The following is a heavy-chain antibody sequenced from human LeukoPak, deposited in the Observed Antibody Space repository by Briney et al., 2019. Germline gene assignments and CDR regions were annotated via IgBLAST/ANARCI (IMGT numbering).Heavy chain of an antibody. CDR1: GFTFRNYG. CDR2: IWYDGSKN. D-gene: IGHD2-2*02. J-gene: IGHJ4*02. CDR3: ARAPYTTGRSFYFDS. Sequence: QPGRSLRLSCAASGFTFRNYGMHWVRQAPGKGLEWVANIWYDGSKNYYADSVKGRFTISRDNFNNMLYLQMNSLRAEDTALYYCARAPYTTGRSFYFDSWGQGTLVTVSS. V-gene: IGHV3-33*01.